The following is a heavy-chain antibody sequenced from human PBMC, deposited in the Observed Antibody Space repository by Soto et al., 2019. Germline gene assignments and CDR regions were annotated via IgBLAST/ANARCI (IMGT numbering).Heavy chain of an antibody. CDR1: GFTFSSYA. CDR2: ISYDGSNK. V-gene: IGHV3-30-3*01. J-gene: IGHJ4*02. Sequence: GGSLRLSCAASGFTFSSYAMHWVRQAPGKGLEWVAVISYDGSNKYYADSVKGRFTISRDNSKNTLYLQMNSLRAEDTAVYYCARSEEEWLGPLDYWGQGTLVTVSS. D-gene: IGHD6-19*01. CDR3: ARSEEEWLGPLDY.